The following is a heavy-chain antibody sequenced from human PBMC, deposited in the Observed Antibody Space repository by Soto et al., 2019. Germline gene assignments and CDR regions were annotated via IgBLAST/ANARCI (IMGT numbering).Heavy chain of an antibody. CDR1: GFTFSSYA. J-gene: IGHJ4*02. CDR2: ISHDGINK. D-gene: IGHD2-2*01. V-gene: IGHV3-30-3*01. CDR3: GRCTSTSCHLGSDY. Sequence: GGSLRLSCAASGFTFSSYAMNWVRQALGKGLEWVALISHDGINKYYADSVRGRFTISRDSSTNTLYLQMNSLRAADTAVYYCGRCTSTSCHLGSDYWGQGTLVTVSS.